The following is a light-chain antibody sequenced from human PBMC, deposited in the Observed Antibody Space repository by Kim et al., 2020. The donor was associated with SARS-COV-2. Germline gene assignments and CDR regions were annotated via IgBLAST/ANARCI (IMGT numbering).Light chain of an antibody. J-gene: IGLJ2*01. CDR1: SGHSGSA. V-gene: IGLV4-69*01. CDR3: QTWGTGIRVV. Sequence: VKLTWTLSSGHSGSAIAWHQQQPEKGTRFLMKVNSDGGHSKGDGIPDRFSGSSSGAERYLTISSLQSEDEADYYCQTWGTGIRVVFGGGTQLTVL. CDR2: VNSDGGH.